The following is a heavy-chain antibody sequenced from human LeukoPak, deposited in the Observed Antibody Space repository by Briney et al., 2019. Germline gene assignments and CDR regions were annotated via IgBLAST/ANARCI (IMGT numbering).Heavy chain of an antibody. CDR2: INPSGGST. CDR1: GYTFTSYY. Sequence: ASVKVSCKASGYTFTSYYMRWARQAPGQGLEWMGIINPSGGSTSYAQKFQGRVTMTRDTSTSTVYMELSSLRSEDTAVYYCATVVTAIDYWGQGTLVTVSS. J-gene: IGHJ4*02. V-gene: IGHV1-46*01. CDR3: ATVVTAIDY. D-gene: IGHD2-21*02.